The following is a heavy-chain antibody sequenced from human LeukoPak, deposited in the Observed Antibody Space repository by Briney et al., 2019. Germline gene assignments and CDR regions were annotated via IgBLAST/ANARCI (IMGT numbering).Heavy chain of an antibody. CDR1: GYSISSGYY. Sequence: SETLSLTCTVSGYSISSGYYWSWIRQPPGKGLEWIGYIYYSGSTNYNPSLKSRVTISVDTSKNQFSLKLSSVTAADTAVYYRARAVYDYVWGSPAYYYYYYMDVWGKGTTVTVSS. J-gene: IGHJ6*03. D-gene: IGHD3-16*01. CDR3: ARAVYDYVWGSPAYYYYYYMDV. V-gene: IGHV4-61*01. CDR2: IYYSGST.